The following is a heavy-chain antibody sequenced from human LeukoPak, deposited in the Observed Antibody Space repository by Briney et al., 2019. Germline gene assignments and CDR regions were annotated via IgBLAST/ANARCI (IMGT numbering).Heavy chain of an antibody. CDR1: GGSISSFY. D-gene: IGHD6-19*01. CDR3: ARDRIAVAGIPMGV. V-gene: IGHV4-59*01. J-gene: IGHJ6*03. Sequence: PSETLSLTCTVSGGSISSFYWSWIRQPPGKGLEWIGYIYYSGSTHYSPSLKSRVTISVDTSRNQFSLKLRSVTAADTAVYYCARDRIAVAGIPMGVWGKGTTVTVSS. CDR2: IYYSGST.